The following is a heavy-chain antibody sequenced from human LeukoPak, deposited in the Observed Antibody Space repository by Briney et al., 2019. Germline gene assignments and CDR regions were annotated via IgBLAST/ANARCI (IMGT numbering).Heavy chain of an antibody. CDR2: IYYSGST. CDR3: ARIYSSSWYPFGFDY. CDR1: GGSISSYY. J-gene: IGHJ4*02. V-gene: IGHV4-59*01. Sequence: SETLSLTCTVSGGSISSYYWSWIRQPPGKGLEWIGYIYYSGSTNYNPSLKSRVTISVDTSKNQFSLKLSSVTAADTAVYYCARIYSSSWYPFGFDYWGQGTLVTVSS. D-gene: IGHD6-13*01.